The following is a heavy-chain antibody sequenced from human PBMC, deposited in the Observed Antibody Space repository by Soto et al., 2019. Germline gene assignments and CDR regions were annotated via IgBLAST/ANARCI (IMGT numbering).Heavy chain of an antibody. Sequence: GGSLRLSCAASGFTFSSYGMHWVRQALGKGLEWVAVVWYDGSDKYFADSVKGRFTISRDNSKNMLYLQMNSLRAEDTAVYYCARAAVAGFYFDYWGQGTLVTVSS. CDR1: GFTFSSYG. D-gene: IGHD6-19*01. CDR3: ARAAVAGFYFDY. CDR2: VWYDGSDK. J-gene: IGHJ4*02. V-gene: IGHV3-33*01.